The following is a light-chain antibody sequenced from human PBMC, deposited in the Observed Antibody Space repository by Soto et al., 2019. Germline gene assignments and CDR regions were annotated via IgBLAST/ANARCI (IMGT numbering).Light chain of an antibody. CDR2: APS. Sequence: DIQMTQSPSSLSASVGDRVTITCRAIQSISIYLSWYQQKPGVAPKLLIYAPSSLKSGVPSRFSGSGSGTDFTLTLSSLPPEEFATYYCQQSDSTPYTFGQGTKREIK. J-gene: IGKJ2*01. V-gene: IGKV1-39*01. CDR3: QQSDSTPYT. CDR1: QSISIY.